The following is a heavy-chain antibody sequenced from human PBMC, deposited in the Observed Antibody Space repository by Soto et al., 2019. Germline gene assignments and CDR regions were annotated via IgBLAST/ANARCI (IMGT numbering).Heavy chain of an antibody. J-gene: IGHJ5*02. D-gene: IGHD3-10*01. CDR2: INHSGST. CDR1: GGSISSGNYY. V-gene: IGHV4-39*07. CDR3: ARGAITMVRGVITESWFDP. Sequence: PSETLSLTCTVSGGSISSGNYYLGWIRQPPGKGLEWIGEINHSGSTNYNPSLKSRVTISVDTSKNQFSLKLSSVTAADTAVYYCARGAITMVRGVITESWFDPWGQGTLVTVSS.